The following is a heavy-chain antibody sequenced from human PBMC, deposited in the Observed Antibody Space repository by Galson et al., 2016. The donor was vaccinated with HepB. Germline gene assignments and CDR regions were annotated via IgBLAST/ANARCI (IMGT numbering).Heavy chain of an antibody. V-gene: IGHV3-74*01. J-gene: IGHJ5*02. CDR2: INSDGTIS. D-gene: IGHD4-23*01. Sequence: SLRLSCAASGFAFGSHWMHWVRQVPGKGLAWVSRINSDGTISNYADSVKGRFTITRDNAKNTLYLQMNSLRVDDTAIYYSGRDHSVVLTTAYNWFDPWGQGTLVTVSS. CDR3: GRDHSVVLTTAYNWFDP. CDR1: GFAFGSHW.